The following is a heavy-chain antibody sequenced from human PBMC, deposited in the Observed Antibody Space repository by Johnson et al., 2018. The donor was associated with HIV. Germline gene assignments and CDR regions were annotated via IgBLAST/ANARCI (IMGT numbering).Heavy chain of an antibody. V-gene: IGHV3-30*02. D-gene: IGHD4-17*01. CDR1: GFIFSTYG. J-gene: IGHJ3*02. CDR2: IRYDGSNE. CDR3: AQEGPLTVTTVMDAFDI. Sequence: QVQLVESGGGVVQPGGSLRLSCVASGFIFSTYGMHWVRQAPGKGLEWLAFIRYDGSNEYYADSVKGRFTISRDNSKNTLYLQMNSLRAEDTAVYYCAQEGPLTVTTVMDAFDIWGQGTMATVSS.